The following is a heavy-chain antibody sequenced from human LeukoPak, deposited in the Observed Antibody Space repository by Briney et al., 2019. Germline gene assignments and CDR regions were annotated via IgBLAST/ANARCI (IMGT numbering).Heavy chain of an antibody. J-gene: IGHJ4*02. CDR3: ARVLWPKPSQYYFDY. CDR2: IYYSGTT. D-gene: IGHD3-16*01. Sequence: SETLSLTCAVSGASINTYYWSWRRQPPGKGLEWIGYIYYSGTTSYNPSLKTRVTISIDTSKNQFSLKLSSVTAADTAVYYCARVLWPKPSQYYFDYWGQGTLVTVSS. V-gene: IGHV4-59*01. CDR1: GASINTYY.